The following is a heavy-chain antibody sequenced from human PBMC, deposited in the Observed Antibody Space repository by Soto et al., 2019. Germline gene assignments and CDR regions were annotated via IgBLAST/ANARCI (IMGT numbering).Heavy chain of an antibody. V-gene: IGHV1-69*13. CDR1: GGTFSSYA. D-gene: IGHD5-12*01. CDR2: IIPIFGTA. Sequence: ASVKVSCKASGGTFSSYAISWVRQAPGQGLEWMGGIIPIFGTANYAQKFQGRVTITADESTSTAYTELSSLRSEDTAVYYCARLARVATNFDYWGQGTLVTVSS. J-gene: IGHJ4*02. CDR3: ARLARVATNFDY.